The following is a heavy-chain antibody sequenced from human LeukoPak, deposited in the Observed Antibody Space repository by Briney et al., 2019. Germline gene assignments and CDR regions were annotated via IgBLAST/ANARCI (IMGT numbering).Heavy chain of an antibody. CDR2: ILYDGSNK. Sequence: PGGSLRLSCAASGFTFSNYGMHWLRQAPGKGLEGVTFILYDGSNKYYADSVKGRFTISRDNSKNTLYLQINSLRTDDTAVYYCAKDDSGSWLEYFQHWGQGTLVTVSS. V-gene: IGHV3-30*02. D-gene: IGHD6-13*01. J-gene: IGHJ1*01. CDR1: GFTFSNYG. CDR3: AKDDSGSWLEYFQH.